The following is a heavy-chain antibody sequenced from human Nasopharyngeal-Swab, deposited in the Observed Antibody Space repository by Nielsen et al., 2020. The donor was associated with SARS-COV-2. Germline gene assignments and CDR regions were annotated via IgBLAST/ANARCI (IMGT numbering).Heavy chain of an antibody. CDR3: ARGSGHWKNNFDY. CDR2: IYYSGST. V-gene: IGHV4-31*03. Sequence: SETLSLTCTVSGGSISSGGYYWSWIRQHPGKGLEWIGYIYYSGSTYYNPSLKSRVTISVDTSKNQFSLKLSSVTAADTAVYYCARGSGHWKNNFDYWGQGTLVTVSS. CDR1: GGSISSGGYY. D-gene: IGHD1/OR15-1a*01. J-gene: IGHJ4*02.